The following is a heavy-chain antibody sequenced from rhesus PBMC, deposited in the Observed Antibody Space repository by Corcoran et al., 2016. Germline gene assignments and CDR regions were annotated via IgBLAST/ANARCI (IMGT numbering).Heavy chain of an antibody. V-gene: IGHV4-99*01. CDR2: ISGTGGTT. CDR3: ARRPGSASFDY. CDR1: GYSISSGFY. Sequence: QVQLQESGPGLVKPSETLSLTCAVSGYSISSGFYWAWIRQPPGKGLEYIGFISGTGGTTYYNPSLRSRVTISKDPSNNRFSLKLNSVTAADTAVYYCARRPGSASFDYWGQGVLVTVSS. J-gene: IGHJ4*01. D-gene: IGHD4-29*01.